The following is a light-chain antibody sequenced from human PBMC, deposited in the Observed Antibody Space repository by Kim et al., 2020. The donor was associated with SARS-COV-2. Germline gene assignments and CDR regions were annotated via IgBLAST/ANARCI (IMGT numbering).Light chain of an antibody. CDR3: QQYDNYPWA. J-gene: IGKJ1*01. CDR2: DAF. V-gene: IGKV1-5*01. CDR1: QSVSGW. Sequence: ASVGDRVRISCRASQSVSGWLAWYQQKPRRAPKVLIYDAFSLESGVPSRFSGSGSGTEFPLTISSLQPDDFASYYCQQYDNYPWAFGQGAKVDI.